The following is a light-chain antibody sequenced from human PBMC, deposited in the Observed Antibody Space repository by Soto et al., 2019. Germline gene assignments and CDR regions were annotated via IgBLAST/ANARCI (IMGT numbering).Light chain of an antibody. CDR2: DAS. V-gene: IGKV3-11*01. CDR1: QTIANY. CDR3: QQRSNWPPYT. J-gene: IGKJ2*01. Sequence: DIVLTQSPATLSLSRGERATLSCRASQTIANYVAWYQQRPGQAPRLLIYDASTRPTGIPARFSGSGSGTDFTLTISSLESEDVAVYYCQQRSNWPPYTFGQGTKVEI.